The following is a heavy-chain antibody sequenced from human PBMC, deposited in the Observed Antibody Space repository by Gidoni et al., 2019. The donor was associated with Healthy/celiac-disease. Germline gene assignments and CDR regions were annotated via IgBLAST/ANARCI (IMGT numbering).Heavy chain of an antibody. V-gene: IGHV4-34*01. Sequence: QVQLQQWGAGLLKPSETLSLTCAVYGGSFSGYYWSWIRQPPGKGLEWIGEINHSGSTNYNPSLKSRVTISVDTSKNQFSLKLSSVTAADTAVYYCARDEIVVVTENDAFDIWGQGTMVTVSS. CDR3: ARDEIVVVTENDAFDI. CDR2: INHSGST. J-gene: IGHJ3*02. CDR1: GGSFSGYY. D-gene: IGHD3-22*01.